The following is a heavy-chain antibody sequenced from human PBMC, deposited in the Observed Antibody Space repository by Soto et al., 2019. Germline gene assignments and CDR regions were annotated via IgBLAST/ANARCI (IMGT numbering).Heavy chain of an antibody. D-gene: IGHD6-13*01. CDR1: GGSISDYY. CDR2: IYYSRNT. V-gene: IGHV4-59*01. J-gene: IGHJ6*02. Sequence: QVPLQESGPGLVKPSETLSLTCTVSGGSISDYYWSWIRQPPGKGLEWIGYIYYSRNTNYNPSLKSRVTISVDTSKNQFSLKVYSVTAADTAVYYCASSGRDLGSSSPKGKNYYSYYGMDVWGRGTTVTVSS. CDR3: ASSGRDLGSSSPKGKNYYSYYGMDV.